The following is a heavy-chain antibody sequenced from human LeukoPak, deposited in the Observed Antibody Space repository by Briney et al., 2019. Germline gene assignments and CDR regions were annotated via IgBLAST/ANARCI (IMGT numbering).Heavy chain of an antibody. Sequence: SHTLSLTCTVSGDSMRSFYWSFIRQPAGKGLEWIGRNHTSGTTWYNASLKSRVAMSVDTSKNQFSLRLTSVTAADTAVYYCARGDLYDGGGRNWFDPWGQGTLVTVSS. CDR1: GDSMRSFY. V-gene: IGHV4-4*07. CDR3: ARGDLYDGGGRNWFDP. J-gene: IGHJ5*02. D-gene: IGHD3-16*01. CDR2: NHTSGTT.